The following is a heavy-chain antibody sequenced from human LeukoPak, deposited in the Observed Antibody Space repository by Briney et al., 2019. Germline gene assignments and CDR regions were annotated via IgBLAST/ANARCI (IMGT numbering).Heavy chain of an antibody. CDR1: GYTFTSYD. Sequence: ASVKVSCKASGYTFTSYDINWVRQATGQGLEWMGWMNPNSGNTGYAQKFQGRVTITRNTSISTAYMELSSLRSEDTAVYYCARLGYYSGGSCYSIRHYYYYYYMDVWGKGTTVTVSS. CDR3: ARLGYYSGGSCYSIRHYYYYYYMDV. D-gene: IGHD2-15*01. J-gene: IGHJ6*03. CDR2: MNPNSGNT. V-gene: IGHV1-8*03.